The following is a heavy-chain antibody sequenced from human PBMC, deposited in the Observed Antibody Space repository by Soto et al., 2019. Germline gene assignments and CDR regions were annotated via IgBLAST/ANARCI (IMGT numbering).Heavy chain of an antibody. J-gene: IGHJ4*02. V-gene: IGHV4-34*01. CDR3: ARGRFYYDSSGPFDY. CDR2: INHSGST. Sequence: SETLSLTCAVYGGSFSGYYWSWIRQPPGKGLEWIGEINHSGSTNYNPSLKSRVTISVDTSKNQFSLKLSSVTAADTAVYYCARGRFYYDSSGPFDYWGQGTLVT. CDR1: GGSFSGYY. D-gene: IGHD3-22*01.